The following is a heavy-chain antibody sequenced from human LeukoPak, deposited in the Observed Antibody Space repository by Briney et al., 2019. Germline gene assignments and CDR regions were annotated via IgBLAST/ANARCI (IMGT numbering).Heavy chain of an antibody. CDR3: ARAVAGGRFDY. D-gene: IGHD6-19*01. Sequence: GXSLRLSCAASGFTFSSYSMNWVRQAPGKGLEWVSSISSSSSYIYYADSVKGRFTISRDNAKNSLYLQMNSLRAEDTAVYYCARAVAGGRFDYWGQGTLVTVSS. J-gene: IGHJ4*02. V-gene: IGHV3-21*01. CDR1: GFTFSSYS. CDR2: ISSSSSYI.